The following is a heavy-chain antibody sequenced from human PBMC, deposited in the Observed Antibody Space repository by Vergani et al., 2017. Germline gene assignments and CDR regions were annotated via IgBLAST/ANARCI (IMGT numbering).Heavy chain of an antibody. CDR2: ISYDGSNK. D-gene: IGHD2-21*02. J-gene: IGHJ3*02. V-gene: IGHV3-30-3*01. Sequence: QVQLVESGGGVVQPGRSLRLSCAASGFTFSSYAMHWVRQAPGKGLEWVAIISYDGSNKYYADSVEGRFTIARDNSKNTLYLQMNSLRAEDTAVYYCARDDIVVVTAIHDHGAFDIWGQGTMVTVSS. CDR3: ARDDIVVVTAIHDHGAFDI. CDR1: GFTFSSYA.